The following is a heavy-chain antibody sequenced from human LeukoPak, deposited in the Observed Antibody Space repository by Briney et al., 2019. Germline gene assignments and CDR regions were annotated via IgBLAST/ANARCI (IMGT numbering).Heavy chain of an antibody. J-gene: IGHJ4*02. D-gene: IGHD3-9*01. Sequence: GGSLRLSCAASGFTFSDYYMTWIRQAPGKGREWVSYISNSGSNIYYPDSVKGRFTISRDNAKNSLYLEMKSLRAEDTAVYYCARDRSAVDAPYFDYWGRGTLVTVSS. CDR1: GFTFSDYY. V-gene: IGHV3-11*01. CDR2: ISNSGSNI. CDR3: ARDRSAVDAPYFDY.